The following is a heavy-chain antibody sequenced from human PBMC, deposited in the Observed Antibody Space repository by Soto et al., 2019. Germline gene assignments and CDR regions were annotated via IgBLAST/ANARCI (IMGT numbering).Heavy chain of an antibody. CDR2: ISSDGSKK. D-gene: IGHD3-10*01. CDR3: AKASHYGSGSYSYYYGMDV. CDR1: GFTFSSYG. V-gene: IGHV3-30*18. Sequence: QVQLVESGGGVVQPGRSLRLSCAASGFTFSSYGIHWVRQAPSKGLEWVVLISSDGSKKYYADSVKGRFTISRDNSKNTLYLQMNSLRAEDTAVYYCAKASHYGSGSYSYYYGMDVWGRGTTVTVSS. J-gene: IGHJ6*02.